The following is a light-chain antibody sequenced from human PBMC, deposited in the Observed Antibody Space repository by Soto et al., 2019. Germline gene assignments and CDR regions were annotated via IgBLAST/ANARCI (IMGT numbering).Light chain of an antibody. CDR3: SSYTTRSTFV. Sequence: QSALPQPASVSGSPGQSITITCTGTNSDVGAYESVSWYQQHPGKAPKHLIYDVFNRPSGGSNRFSGSKSGNTASLTISDLEAEDEADYYCSSYTTRSTFVFGIGTKLTVL. CDR2: DVF. CDR1: NSDVGAYES. V-gene: IGLV2-14*01. J-gene: IGLJ1*01.